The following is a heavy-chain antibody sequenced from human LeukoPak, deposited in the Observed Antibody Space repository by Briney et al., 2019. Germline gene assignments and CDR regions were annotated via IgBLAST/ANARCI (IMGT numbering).Heavy chain of an antibody. V-gene: IGHV3-23*01. Sequence: GGSLRLSCAASGFTFSTYSMTWVRQGPGKGLEWVSSIYPNGGSTFYADSVKGRFTISRDNSKNTLYLQMSSLRTEDTAIYYCTKDVVPDSGWDLDYWGQGTLVTVSS. J-gene: IGHJ4*02. CDR1: GFTFSTYS. CDR2: IYPNGGST. CDR3: TKDVVPDSGWDLDY. D-gene: IGHD6-19*01.